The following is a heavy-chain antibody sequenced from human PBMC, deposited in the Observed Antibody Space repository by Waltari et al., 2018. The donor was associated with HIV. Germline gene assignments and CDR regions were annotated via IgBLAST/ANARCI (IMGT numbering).Heavy chain of an antibody. CDR2: INSGGAI. J-gene: IGHJ6*01. CDR1: DFTVRTHY. V-gene: IGHV3-53*01. CDR3: ARRLRDAWFGDLRHHTGLDV. D-gene: IGHD3-10*01. Sequence: PGGSLRVHCWASDFTVRTHYMYWLRQSPGKVLQCVAFINSGGAIFYTDSVKGRFSVSKDDPQNAFALDFNLLQLDATAIFYCARRLRDAWFGDLRHHTGLDV.